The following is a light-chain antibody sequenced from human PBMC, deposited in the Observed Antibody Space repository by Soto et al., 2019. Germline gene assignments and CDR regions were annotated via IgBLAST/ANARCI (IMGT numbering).Light chain of an antibody. J-gene: IGKJ1*01. V-gene: IGKV1-5*03. Sequence: DIQMTQSPSTLSASVGDRVTITCRASQSISTWLAWYQQEPGKAPKLLIHKASSLQSGVPSRFSGSGSGTDFTLTISSLHPDDFATYYCQQYNSYSSWTFGQGTKVDI. CDR3: QQYNSYSSWT. CDR2: KAS. CDR1: QSISTW.